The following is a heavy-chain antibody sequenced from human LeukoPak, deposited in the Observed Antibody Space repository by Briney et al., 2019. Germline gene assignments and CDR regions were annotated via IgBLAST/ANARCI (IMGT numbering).Heavy chain of an antibody. D-gene: IGHD4-23*01. CDR3: ARVSTVGYYYYGMDV. CDR2: IYSGGST. CDR1: GFTVSSNY. V-gene: IGHV3-66*02. J-gene: IGHJ6*02. Sequence: PGGSLRLSCAASGFTVSSNYVSWVRQAPGKGLEWVSVIYSGGSTYYADSVKGRFTISRDNSKNTLYLQMNSLRAEDTAVYYCARVSTVGYYYYGMDVWGQGTTVTVSS.